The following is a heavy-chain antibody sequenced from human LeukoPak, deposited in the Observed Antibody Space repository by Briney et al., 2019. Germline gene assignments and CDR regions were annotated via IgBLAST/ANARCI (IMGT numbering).Heavy chain of an antibody. CDR1: GFTFSNYA. Sequence: PGGSLRLSCAASGFTFSNYAMSWVRQAPGKGLEWVSAISGSGGSTYYADSVKGRFTISRDNSKNSLYLQMNSLRAEDTAVYYCARDSNYYDSSSYYGTDYWGQGTLVTVSS. D-gene: IGHD3-22*01. J-gene: IGHJ4*02. CDR3: ARDSNYYDSSSYYGTDY. CDR2: ISGSGGST. V-gene: IGHV3-23*01.